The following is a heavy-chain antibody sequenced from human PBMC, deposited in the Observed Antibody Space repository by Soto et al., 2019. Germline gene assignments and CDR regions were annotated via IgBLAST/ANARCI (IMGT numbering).Heavy chain of an antibody. CDR1: GFTFSSYA. Sequence: QVQLVESGGGVVQPGRSLRLSCAASGFTFSSYAMHWVRQAPGKGLEWVALISFDGSDKYYADPVKGRFTISRDNSKNTLYLQVNSLRAEDTAVYYCARDISAPSFDFWGQGALVTGSS. D-gene: IGHD6-25*01. CDR3: ARDISAPSFDF. J-gene: IGHJ4*02. CDR2: ISFDGSDK. V-gene: IGHV3-30-3*01.